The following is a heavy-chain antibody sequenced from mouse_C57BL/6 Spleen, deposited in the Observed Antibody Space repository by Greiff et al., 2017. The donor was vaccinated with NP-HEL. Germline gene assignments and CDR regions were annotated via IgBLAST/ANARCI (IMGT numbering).Heavy chain of an antibody. J-gene: IGHJ1*03. D-gene: IGHD1-1*01. CDR2: INPNNGGT. CDR3: ASPYYYEEWYFDV. Sequence: EVQLQQSGPELVKPGASVKISCKASGYTFTDYYMNWVKQSHGKSLEWIGDINPNNGGTSYNQKFKGKATLTVDKSSSTAYMELRSLTSEDSAVYYCASPYYYEEWYFDVWGTGTTVTVSS. CDR1: GYTFTDYY. V-gene: IGHV1-26*01.